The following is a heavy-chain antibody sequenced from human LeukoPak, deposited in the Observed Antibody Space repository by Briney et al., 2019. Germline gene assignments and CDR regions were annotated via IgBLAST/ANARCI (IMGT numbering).Heavy chain of an antibody. CDR2: ISGSGGRT. J-gene: IGHJ4*02. CDR1: GFSFSSYS. CDR3: AKDASGAPYYFDY. V-gene: IGHV3-23*01. Sequence: GGSLRLSCAASGFSFSSYSMNWVRQAPGKGLEWVSGISGSGGRTYYPDSVKGRFTISRDNSKNTLYLQMNSLRAEDTAVYYCAKDASGAPYYFDYWGQGTLVTVSS.